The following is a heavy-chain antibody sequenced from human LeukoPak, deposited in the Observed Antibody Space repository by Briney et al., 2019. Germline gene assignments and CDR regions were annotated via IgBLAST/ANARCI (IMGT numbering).Heavy chain of an antibody. V-gene: IGHV3-9*01. Sequence: PGGSLRLSCAASGFTFEDYAMHWVRQAPGKGLEWVSGISWNSGSIGYADSVKGRFTISRDNAKNSLYLQMNSLRAEDTALYYCAKDYSYYYDSSGAFDIWGQGTMVTVSS. D-gene: IGHD3-22*01. CDR2: ISWNSGSI. J-gene: IGHJ3*02. CDR1: GFTFEDYA. CDR3: AKDYSYYYDSSGAFDI.